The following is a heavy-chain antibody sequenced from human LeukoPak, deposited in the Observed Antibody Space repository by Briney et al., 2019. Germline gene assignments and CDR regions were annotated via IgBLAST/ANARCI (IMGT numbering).Heavy chain of an antibody. CDR2: ISYDGSNK. D-gene: IGHD2-8*01. CDR1: GFTLSSYG. CDR3: AKDKGDKEWYYFDY. Sequence: PGRSLRLSCAASGFTLSSYGMHWVRQAPGKGLEWVAVISYDGSNKYYADSVKGRFTISRDNSKNTLYLQMDSLRAEDTAVYYCAKDKGDKEWYYFDYWGQGTLVTVSS. V-gene: IGHV3-30*18. J-gene: IGHJ4*02.